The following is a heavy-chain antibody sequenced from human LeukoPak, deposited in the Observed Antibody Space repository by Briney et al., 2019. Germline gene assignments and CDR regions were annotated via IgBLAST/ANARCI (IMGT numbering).Heavy chain of an antibody. CDR1: RFTFTIYG. D-gene: IGHD2-21*01. Sequence: GGSLRLSCAASRFTFTIYGMSWFRQAPGKGLEWVSVISGGGHSTYYADSVKGRFTISRDNSKNTLYLQMNSLRAEDTAVYYCARGGLKDRTSGHIFDYWGQGTLVTVSS. V-gene: IGHV3-23*01. CDR2: ISGGGHST. J-gene: IGHJ4*02. CDR3: ARGGLKDRTSGHIFDY.